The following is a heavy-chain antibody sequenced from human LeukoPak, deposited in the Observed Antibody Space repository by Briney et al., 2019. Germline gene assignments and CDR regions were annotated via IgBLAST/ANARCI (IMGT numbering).Heavy chain of an antibody. CDR1: GFTFSSYA. Sequence: GGPLRLSCAASGFTFSSYAMSWVRQAPGKGLEWVSAISGSGGSTYYADSVKGRFTISRDNSKNTLYLQMNSLRAEDTAVYYCAKQLVEGYYFDYWGQGTLVTVSS. V-gene: IGHV3-23*01. CDR3: AKQLVEGYYFDY. CDR2: ISGSGGST. D-gene: IGHD2-15*01. J-gene: IGHJ4*02.